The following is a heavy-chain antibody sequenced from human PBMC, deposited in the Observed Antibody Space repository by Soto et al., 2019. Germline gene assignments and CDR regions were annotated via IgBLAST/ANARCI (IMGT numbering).Heavy chain of an antibody. D-gene: IGHD6-6*01. CDR1: GYTFTSYA. V-gene: IGHV1-3*01. CDR3: AREISSSLTYYYYYYGMDV. Sequence: QVQLVQSGAEVKKPGASVKVSCKASGYTFTSYAMHWVRQAPRQRLEWMGWINAGNGNTKYSQKFQGRVTITRDTSASTAYMELSSLRSEDTAVYYCAREISSSLTYYYYYYGMDVWGQGTTVTVSS. J-gene: IGHJ6*02. CDR2: INAGNGNT.